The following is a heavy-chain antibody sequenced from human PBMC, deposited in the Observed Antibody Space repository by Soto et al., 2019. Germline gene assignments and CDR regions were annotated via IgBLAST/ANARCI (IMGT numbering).Heavy chain of an antibody. CDR3: ARVITIFGVVTQDQPFDY. J-gene: IGHJ4*02. D-gene: IGHD3-3*01. V-gene: IGHV1-69*13. Sequence: ASVKVSCKASGGTFSSYAISWVRQAPGQGLEWMGGIIPIFGTANYAQKFQGRVTITADESTSTAYMELSSLRSEDTAVYYCARVITIFGVVTQDQPFDYWGQGTLVTVSS. CDR1: GGTFSSYA. CDR2: IIPIFGTA.